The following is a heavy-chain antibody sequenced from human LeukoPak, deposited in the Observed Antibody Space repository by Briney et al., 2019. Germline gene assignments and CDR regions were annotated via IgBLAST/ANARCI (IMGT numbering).Heavy chain of an antibody. CDR3: ARHVMGVTGLDY. V-gene: IGHV4-38-2*01. CDR2: INHSGST. CDR1: GYSISSGYY. D-gene: IGHD3-10*01. J-gene: IGHJ4*02. Sequence: SETLSLTCAVSGYSISSGYYWGWIRPPPGKGLEWIGSINHSGSTYYNPSLKSRVTISVDTSKNQFSLKRASVTAADTAVYYGARHVMGVTGLDYWGQGTLVTASS.